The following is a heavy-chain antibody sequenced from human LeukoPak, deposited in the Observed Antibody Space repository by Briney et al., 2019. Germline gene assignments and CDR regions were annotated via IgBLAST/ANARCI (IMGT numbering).Heavy chain of an antibody. CDR1: GFTFSSYD. V-gene: IGHV3-13*01. Sequence: GGSLRLSCAASGFTFSSYDMHWVRQATGKGLEWVSAIGTAGDTYYPGSVKGRFTISRENAKNSLYLQMNSLRAGDTAVYYCARSGVVGATGYFDYWGQGTLVTVSS. J-gene: IGHJ4*02. CDR3: ARSGVVGATGYFDY. CDR2: IGTAGDT. D-gene: IGHD1-26*01.